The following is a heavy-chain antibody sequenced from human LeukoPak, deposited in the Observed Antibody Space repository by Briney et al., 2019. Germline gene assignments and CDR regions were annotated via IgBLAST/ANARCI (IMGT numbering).Heavy chain of an antibody. D-gene: IGHD5-18*01. CDR3: AKDLGYSYGYVDY. Sequence: GGSLRHSCAASGFTFSSFGMHWVRQAPGKGLEWVALIRYDGSNKYYAVSVKGRFTISRDNSKNTLYLQVNSLRAEDTAMYYCAKDLGYSYGYVDYWGQGALVTVSS. V-gene: IGHV3-30*02. CDR1: GFTFSSFG. J-gene: IGHJ4*02. CDR2: IRYDGSNK.